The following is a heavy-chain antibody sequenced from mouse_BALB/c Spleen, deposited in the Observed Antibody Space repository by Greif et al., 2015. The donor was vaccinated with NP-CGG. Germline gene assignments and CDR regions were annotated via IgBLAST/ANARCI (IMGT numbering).Heavy chain of an antibody. Sequence: DVMLVESGGGLVKPGGSLKLSCAASGFTFSSYAMSWVRQTPEKRLEWVASISSGGSTYYPDSVKGRFTISRDNARNILYLQMSSLRSEDTAMYYCARDDGYYYWGQGTTLTVSS. V-gene: IGHV5-6-5*01. D-gene: IGHD2-3*01. CDR1: GFTFSSYA. J-gene: IGHJ2*01. CDR3: ARDDGYYY. CDR2: ISSGGST.